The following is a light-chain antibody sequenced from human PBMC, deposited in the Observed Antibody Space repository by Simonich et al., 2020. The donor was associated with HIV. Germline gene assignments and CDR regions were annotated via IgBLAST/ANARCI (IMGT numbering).Light chain of an antibody. Sequence: QSVLTQPPSASGTPGQRVTISCSGSSSNIGSNYVYWYQQLPGTAPKLLMYRNNQRPSGVPDRFSGSKSGTSASLAISGLRSEDETDYYCAAWDDSLSVWVFGVGTKLTVL. CDR2: RNN. CDR3: AAWDDSLSVWV. J-gene: IGLJ3*02. V-gene: IGLV1-47*01. CDR1: SSNIGSNY.